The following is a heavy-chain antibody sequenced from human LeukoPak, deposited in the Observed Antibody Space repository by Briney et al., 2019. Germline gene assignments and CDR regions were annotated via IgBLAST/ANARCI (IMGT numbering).Heavy chain of an antibody. CDR3: ARDFSSSGYSPGGY. D-gene: IGHD5-12*01. V-gene: IGHV3-48*04. J-gene: IGHJ4*02. CDR1: GFTFSSYW. Sequence: PGGSLRLSCVGSGFTFSSYWTTWVRQAPGKGLEWVSYISSSGSTIYYADSVKGRFTISRDNAKNSLYLQMNSLRAEDTAVYYCARDFSSSGYSPGGYWGQGTLVTVSS. CDR2: ISSSGSTI.